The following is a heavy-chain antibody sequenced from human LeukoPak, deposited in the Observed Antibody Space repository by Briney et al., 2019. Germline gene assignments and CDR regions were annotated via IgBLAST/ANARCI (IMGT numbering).Heavy chain of an antibody. D-gene: IGHD6-13*01. J-gene: IGHJ5*02. CDR2: INHSGST. Sequence: PGGSLRLSCAASGFTFSDYYMNWIRQAPGKGLEWIGEINHSGSTNYNPSLKSRVTISVDTSKNQFSLKLSSVTAADTAVYYCASRGAAGTWGIGWFDPWGQGTLVTVSS. CDR3: ASRGAAGTWGIGWFDP. V-gene: IGHV4-34*08. CDR1: GFTFSDYY.